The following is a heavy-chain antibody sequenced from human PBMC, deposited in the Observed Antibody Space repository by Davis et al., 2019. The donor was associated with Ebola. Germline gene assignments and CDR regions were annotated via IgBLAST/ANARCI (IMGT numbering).Heavy chain of an antibody. V-gene: IGHV4-34*01. CDR3: ARGRWLAKQFDY. CDR2: INHSGST. CDR1: GGSFRGYY. D-gene: IGHD6-19*01. Sequence: GSLRLSCAVYGGSFRGYYWSWIRQPPGKGLEWIGEINHSGSTNYNPSLKSRVTISVDTSKNQFSLKLSSVTAADTAVYYCARGRWLAKQFDYWGQGTLVTVSS. J-gene: IGHJ4*02.